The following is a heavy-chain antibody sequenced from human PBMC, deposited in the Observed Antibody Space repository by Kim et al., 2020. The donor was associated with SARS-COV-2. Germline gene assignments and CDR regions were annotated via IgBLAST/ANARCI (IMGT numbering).Heavy chain of an antibody. D-gene: IGHD3-16*02. CDR2: IKEDGSEK. CDR1: GFTFSTYW. CDR3: VRENRGCPYSC. Sequence: GGSLRLSCAASGFTFSTYWMAWVRQAPEKGLEWVANIKEDGSEKYYVDSVRGRFTISRDNAKNALYLQMNSLRVEDTAVYLCVRENRGCPYSCWGQGTPVTVSS. V-gene: IGHV3-7*01. J-gene: IGHJ4*02.